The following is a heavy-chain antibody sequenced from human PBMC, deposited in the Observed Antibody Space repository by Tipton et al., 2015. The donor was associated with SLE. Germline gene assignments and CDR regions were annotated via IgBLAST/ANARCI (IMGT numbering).Heavy chain of an antibody. Sequence: SLRLSCAASGFTFSSYSMHWVRQAPGKGLEWVAVISYDGSNKYYADSVKGRFTISRDNSKNTLYLQMNSLRSEDTAVYYCATPRAAAVGYYYYGMDVWGQGTTVTVSS. CDR1: GFTFSSYS. J-gene: IGHJ6*02. D-gene: IGHD6-13*01. V-gene: IGHV3-30*03. CDR3: ATPRAAAVGYYYYGMDV. CDR2: ISYDGSNK.